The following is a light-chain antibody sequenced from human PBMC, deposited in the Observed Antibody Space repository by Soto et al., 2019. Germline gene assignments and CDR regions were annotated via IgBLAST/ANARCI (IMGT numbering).Light chain of an antibody. CDR2: EVT. V-gene: IGLV2-23*02. CDR3: CSDAGSGVYV. Sequence: SALPQPASVSGSPGHSITLLCPETSSDVGRYNFVSWYQQHPCKVPKVMIYEVTKRPSGVSNRFSGSKSGNTAFLTISGLQAEDEAAYYCCSDAGSGVYVFGTGTKVTV. CDR1: SSDVGRYNF. J-gene: IGLJ1*01.